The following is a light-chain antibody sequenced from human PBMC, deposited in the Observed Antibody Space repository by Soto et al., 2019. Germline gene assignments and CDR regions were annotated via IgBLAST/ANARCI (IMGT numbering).Light chain of an antibody. V-gene: IGKV3-20*01. CDR3: QQYDNSPWT. J-gene: IGKJ1*01. Sequence: ENVLTQSPGTLSLSPGERATLSCRASQSVSSTLLAWYQQKPGQAPRLLIYGASSRATGIPDRFSGSGSGTDFTLTISRLEPEDFAVYYCQQYDNSPWTFGQGTKVEI. CDR1: QSVSSTL. CDR2: GAS.